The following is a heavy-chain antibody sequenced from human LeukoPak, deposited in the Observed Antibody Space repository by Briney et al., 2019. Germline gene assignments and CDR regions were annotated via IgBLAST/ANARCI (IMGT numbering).Heavy chain of an antibody. Sequence: GGSLRLSCAASGFTFSSYWMSWVRQAPGKGLEWVADIRQDGSEKYYVDSVKGRYTISRDNAKNSLYLQMNSLRAEDTAVYYCARDKGADEGSKFDYWGQGTLVTVSS. CDR1: GFTFSSYW. CDR3: ARDKGADEGSKFDY. V-gene: IGHV3-7*03. CDR2: IRQDGSEK. J-gene: IGHJ4*02. D-gene: IGHD1-26*01.